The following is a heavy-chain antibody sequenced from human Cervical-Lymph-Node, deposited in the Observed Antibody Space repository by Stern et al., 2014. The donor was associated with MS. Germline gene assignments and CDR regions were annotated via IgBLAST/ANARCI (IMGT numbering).Heavy chain of an antibody. CDR3: ARLSRVVPATTEAYYFDY. CDR1: GYSFTSYW. J-gene: IGHJ4*02. V-gene: IGHV5-51*01. Sequence: EVQLVQSGTEMKKSGEPLKISCKASGYSFTSYWIGWVRLMPGKGLEWMVIMSPGDSDTRYRPSFQAQVITSADKSISTVYLQWSSLKASDTAMYYCARLSRVVPATTEAYYFDYWGQGTLVTVSS. CDR2: MSPGDSDT. D-gene: IGHD2-2*01.